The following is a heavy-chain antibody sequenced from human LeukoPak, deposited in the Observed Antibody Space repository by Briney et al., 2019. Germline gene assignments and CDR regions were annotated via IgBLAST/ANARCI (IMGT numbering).Heavy chain of an antibody. CDR2: ISYDGSNK. V-gene: IGHV3-30-3*01. CDR3: ARDPGGYCSSTSCYYDAFDI. Sequence: GGSLRLSYAASGFTFSSYAMHWVRQAPGKGLEWVAVISYDGSNKYYADSVKGRFTISRDNSKNTLYLQMNSLRAEDTAVYYCARDPGGYCSSTSCYYDAFDIWGQGTMVTVSS. D-gene: IGHD2-2*01. CDR1: GFTFSSYA. J-gene: IGHJ3*02.